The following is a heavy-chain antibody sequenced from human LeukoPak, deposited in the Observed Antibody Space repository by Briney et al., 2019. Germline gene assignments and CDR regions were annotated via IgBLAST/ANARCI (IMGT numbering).Heavy chain of an antibody. CDR3: AKAGSVGGKGTLYYFDS. D-gene: IGHD4-23*01. CDR1: GFTFSSYA. V-gene: IGHV3-23*01. J-gene: IGHJ4*02. Sequence: PGGSLRLSCAASGFTFSSYAMSWVRQAPGKGLEWVSAISGSGGSTYYADFVKGRFTISRDNAKNSLYLQMYSLRPEDTAFYYCAKAGSVGGKGTLYYFDSWGQGTLVTVSS. CDR2: ISGSGGST.